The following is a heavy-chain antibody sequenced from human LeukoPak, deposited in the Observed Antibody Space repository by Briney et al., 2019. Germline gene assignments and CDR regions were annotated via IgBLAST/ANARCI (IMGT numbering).Heavy chain of an antibody. CDR3: ARHSIAAAGRGSNY. Sequence: GASVKVSCKASGYTFTSYDINWVRQATGQGLEWMGWMNPNSGNTGYAQKFQGRVTMTRNTSISTAYMELSSLRSEDTAVYYCARHSIAAAGRGSNYWGQGTLVTVSS. D-gene: IGHD6-13*01. V-gene: IGHV1-8*01. CDR2: MNPNSGNT. CDR1: GYTFTSYD. J-gene: IGHJ4*02.